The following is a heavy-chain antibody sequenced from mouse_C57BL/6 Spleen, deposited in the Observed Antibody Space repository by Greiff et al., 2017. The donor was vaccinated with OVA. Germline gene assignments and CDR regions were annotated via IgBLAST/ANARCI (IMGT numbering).Heavy chain of an antibody. J-gene: IGHJ3*01. CDR1: GYTFTDYN. CDR2: INPNNGGT. D-gene: IGHD2-2*01. V-gene: IGHV1-22*01. CDR3: GYDEEVWFAY. Sequence: EVQLQQSGPELVKPGASVKMSCKASGYTFTDYNMHWVKQSHGKSLEWIGYINPNNGGTSYNQKFKGKATLTVNKSSSTAYMELRSLTSEDSAVYYCGYDEEVWFAYWGQGTLVTVSA.